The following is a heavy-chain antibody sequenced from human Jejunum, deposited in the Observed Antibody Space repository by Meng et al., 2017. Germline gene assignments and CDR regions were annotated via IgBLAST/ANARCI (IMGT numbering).Heavy chain of an antibody. CDR1: GGSISSLYDY. J-gene: IGHJ4*02. D-gene: IGHD3-16*01. CDR3: ARVGGSYEPPFDY. CDR2: IYSFGRP. V-gene: IGHV4-39*07. Sequence: SETLSLTCTVSGGSISSLYDYWGWIRQPPGKGLEWIGYIYSFGRPSYNASLQSRATISVDTSTNQFSLTLTSVTAADTAVYYCARVGGSYEPPFDYWGQGALVTVSS.